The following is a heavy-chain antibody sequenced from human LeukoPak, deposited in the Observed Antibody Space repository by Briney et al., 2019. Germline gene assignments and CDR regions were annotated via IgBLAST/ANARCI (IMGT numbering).Heavy chain of an antibody. D-gene: IGHD6-6*01. V-gene: IGHV3-21*01. CDR3: ARDLLEYSSSDADY. Sequence: GGSLRLSCAASGFTFSSYSMNWVRQAPGKGLEWVSSISSSSSYIYYADSVKGRFTISRDNAKNSLYLQMNSLRAEDTSVYYCARDLLEYSSSDADYWGQGTLVTVSS. J-gene: IGHJ4*02. CDR1: GFTFSSYS. CDR2: ISSSSSYI.